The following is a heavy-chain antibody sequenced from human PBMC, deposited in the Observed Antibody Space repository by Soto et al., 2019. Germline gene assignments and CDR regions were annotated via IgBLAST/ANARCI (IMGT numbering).Heavy chain of an antibody. CDR1: GFTFSSYS. J-gene: IGHJ4*02. CDR3: ARAGARYCSGGSCYSVY. D-gene: IGHD2-15*01. Sequence: AGSLRLSCAASGFTFSSYSMNWVRQARGKGLEWVSSISSSSSYIYYADSVKGRFTISGDNAKNSLYLQMNSLRAEDTAVYYCARAGARYCSGGSCYSVYWGQGTLVTVSS. V-gene: IGHV3-21*01. CDR2: ISSSSSYI.